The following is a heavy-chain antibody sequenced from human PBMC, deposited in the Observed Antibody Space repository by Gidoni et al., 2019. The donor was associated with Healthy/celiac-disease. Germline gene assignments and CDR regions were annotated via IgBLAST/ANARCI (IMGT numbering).Heavy chain of an antibody. Sequence: QVQLVQSGAEVKKPGSSVKVSCKAAGGTFSSYAISWVRQAPVQGLEWMGGIIPIFGTANYAQKFPGRVTITADESTSTAYMELSSLRSEDTAVYYCARDGGYSGYAVSLGLMRTFDYWGQGTLVTVSS. CDR1: GGTFSSYA. CDR3: ARDGGYSGYAVSLGLMRTFDY. J-gene: IGHJ4*02. D-gene: IGHD5-12*01. CDR2: IIPIFGTA. V-gene: IGHV1-69*01.